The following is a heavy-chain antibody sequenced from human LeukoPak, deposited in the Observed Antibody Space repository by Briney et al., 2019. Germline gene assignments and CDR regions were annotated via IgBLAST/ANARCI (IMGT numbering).Heavy chain of an antibody. Sequence: GGSLRLSCAASGFTFSSYAMSWVRQAPGKGLEWVSAISGSGGSTYYADSVKGRFTISRGNSKNTLYLQMNSLRAEDTAVYYCAKCETYYYGSGSYHFDYWGQGTLVTVSS. J-gene: IGHJ4*02. CDR3: AKCETYYYGSGSYHFDY. CDR1: GFTFSSYA. D-gene: IGHD3-10*01. V-gene: IGHV3-23*01. CDR2: ISGSGGST.